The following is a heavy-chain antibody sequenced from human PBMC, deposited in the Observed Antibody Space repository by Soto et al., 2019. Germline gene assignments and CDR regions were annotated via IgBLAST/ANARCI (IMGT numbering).Heavy chain of an antibody. CDR1: ELTFSASR. Sequence: GGSLRPSCAASELTFSASRMHWVRQAPCKGLEWLAVISYDGNSEYYADSVKGRFTISRDNSKKTLFLQMNSLRADDTAVYYCARDRPPPVTAMDYYYYYGMDVWAPGTTVTLS. J-gene: IGHJ6*01. CDR3: ARDRPPPVTAMDYYYYYGMDV. V-gene: IGHV3-30-3*01. CDR2: ISYDGNSE. D-gene: IGHD6-6*01.